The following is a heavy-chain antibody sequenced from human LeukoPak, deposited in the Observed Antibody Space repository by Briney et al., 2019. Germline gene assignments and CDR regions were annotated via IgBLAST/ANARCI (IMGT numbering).Heavy chain of an antibody. CDR1: GDTLSTYY. D-gene: IGHD3-16*01. J-gene: IGHJ5*02. V-gene: IGHV4-59*12. CDR3: ARDKRRSYGKYFAP. CDR2: ISLGNT. Sequence: SETLSLTCSLSGDTLSTYYWNWIRQTPGRGLEWIGHISLGNTEYNPSLKSRVTISVDTSKNEFYLRLTSVTAADTALYFCARDKRRSYGKYFAPWRQGTLLSVS.